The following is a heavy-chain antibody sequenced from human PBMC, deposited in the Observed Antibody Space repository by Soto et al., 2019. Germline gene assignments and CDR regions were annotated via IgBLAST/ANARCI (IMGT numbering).Heavy chain of an antibody. V-gene: IGHV2-5*02. CDR2: IYWDDDE. CDR1: GFSLNTGGVG. CDR3: VRNWRYYGGDYYYGMDA. J-gene: IGHJ6*02. Sequence: ITLKESGPTLVKPTQTLTLTCTCSGFSLNTGGVGVGWVRQPRGKAMEWLALIYWDDDERHRPSLRSRLNITKDTINNQVVLTMTNMDPEDTATYYCVRNWRYYGGDYYYGMDAWGQGTTVTVSS. D-gene: IGHD3-10*01.